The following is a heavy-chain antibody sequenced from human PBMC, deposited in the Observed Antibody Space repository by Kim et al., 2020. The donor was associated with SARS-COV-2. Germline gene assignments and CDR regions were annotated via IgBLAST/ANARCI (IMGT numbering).Heavy chain of an antibody. Sequence: GGSLRLSCAASGFTFSNAWMSWVRQAPGKGLEWVGRIKSKTDGGTTDYAAPVKGRFTISRDDSKNTLYLQMNSLKTEDTAVYYCTTVTVTTLGSTMPYYYGMDVWGQGTTVTVSS. CDR2: IKSKTDGGTT. V-gene: IGHV3-15*01. D-gene: IGHD4-4*01. J-gene: IGHJ6*02. CDR3: TTVTVTTLGSTMPYYYGMDV. CDR1: GFTFSNAW.